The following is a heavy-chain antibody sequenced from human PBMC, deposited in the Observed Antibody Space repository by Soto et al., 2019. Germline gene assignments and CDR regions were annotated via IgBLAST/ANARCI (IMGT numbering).Heavy chain of an antibody. D-gene: IGHD1-1*01. CDR2: IWYDGSNK. V-gene: IGHV3-33*01. J-gene: IGHJ6*02. Sequence: GGSLRLSCAASGFTFSSYGMHWVRQAPGKGLEWVAVIWYDGSNKYYADSVKGRFTISRDNSKNTLYLQMNSLRAEDTAVYYCARDVEGYYYYYYGMDVWGQGTTVTVSS. CDR1: GFTFSSYG. CDR3: ARDVEGYYYYYYGMDV.